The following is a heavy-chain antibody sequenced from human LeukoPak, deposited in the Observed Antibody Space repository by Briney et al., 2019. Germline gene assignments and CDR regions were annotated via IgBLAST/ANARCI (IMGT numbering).Heavy chain of an antibody. CDR3: ARAGSSGYLIDY. J-gene: IGHJ4*02. V-gene: IGHV4-39*07. Sequence: PSETLSLTCTVSGGSIRSSYYYWGWIRQPPGKGLEWIGSIYDSGSTYYNPSLKSRVTISVDTSKNQFSLKLNSVTAADTAVYYCARAGSSGYLIDYWGQGTLVTVSS. CDR2: IYDSGST. CDR1: GGSIRSSYYY. D-gene: IGHD3-22*01.